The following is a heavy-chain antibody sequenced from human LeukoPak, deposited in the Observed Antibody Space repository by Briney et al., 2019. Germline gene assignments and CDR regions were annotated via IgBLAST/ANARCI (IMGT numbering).Heavy chain of an antibody. CDR2: ISAYNGNT. J-gene: IGHJ4*02. D-gene: IGHD3-22*01. CDR3: AREVYYYDSSGYSS. CDR1: GYTFTSYG. V-gene: IGHV1-18*01. Sequence: ASVKVSCKASGYTFTSYGISWVRQAPGQGLEGMGWISAYNGNTNYAQKLQGRVTMTTDTSTSTAYMELRSLRSDDTAVYYCAREVYYYDSSGYSSWGQGTLVTVSS.